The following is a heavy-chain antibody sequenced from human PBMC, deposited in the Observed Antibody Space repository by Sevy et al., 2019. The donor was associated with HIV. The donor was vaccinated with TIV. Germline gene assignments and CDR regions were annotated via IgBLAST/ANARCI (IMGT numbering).Heavy chain of an antibody. J-gene: IGHJ4*02. CDR1: GGSITSYY. V-gene: IGHV4-59*01. D-gene: IGHD3-22*01. Sequence: SETLSLTCTVSGGSITSYYWSWIRQPPGKGLESIGYIYYSGSTNFSPSLKSRVTMSVDTSKNQFSLKLSSVTAADTAVYYCARDHGTSYDTSAYDYWGQGTLVTVSS. CDR3: ARDHGTSYDTSAYDY. CDR2: IYYSGST.